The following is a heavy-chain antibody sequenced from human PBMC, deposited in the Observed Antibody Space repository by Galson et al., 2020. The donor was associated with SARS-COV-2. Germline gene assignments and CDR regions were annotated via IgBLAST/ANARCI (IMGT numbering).Heavy chain of an antibody. CDR2: TYYRSKWYN. D-gene: IGHD6-19*01. V-gene: IGHV6-1*01. J-gene: IGHJ6*02. Sequence: SQTLSLPCAISGDSVSSDSAAWNWIRQSPSRGLEWLGRTYYRSKWYNDYAVSMKSRITFNPDTSKNHFSLQLNSVTPEDTAVYYCARSPGKTVARTMDVWGQGTTVTVSS. CDR1: GDSVSSDSAA. CDR3: ARSPGKTVARTMDV.